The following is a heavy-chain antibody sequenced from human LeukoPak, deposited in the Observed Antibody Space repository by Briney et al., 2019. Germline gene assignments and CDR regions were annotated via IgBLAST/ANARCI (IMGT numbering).Heavy chain of an antibody. CDR2: ISGSGDST. CDR3: SKKGQNEDYGKPD. D-gene: IGHD4-17*01. Sequence: GGSLRLSCAASGFTFSTYAMSWVRQAPGKGLEWVSAISGSGDSTYFGDSVKGRFTIPRDNSKSVLYLQMNTLRAEDTAVYYCSKKGQNEDYGKPDWGQGTLVTVSS. CDR1: GFTFSTYA. J-gene: IGHJ4*02. V-gene: IGHV3-23*01.